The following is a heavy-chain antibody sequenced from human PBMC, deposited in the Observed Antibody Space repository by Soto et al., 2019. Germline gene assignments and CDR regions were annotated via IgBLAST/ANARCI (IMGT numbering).Heavy chain of an antibody. CDR2: ISFDGVIR. D-gene: IGHD2-8*01. J-gene: IGHJ4*02. Sequence: QVQVTESGGGVVQPGGSLRLSCTTSGFTFSAYSMHWFRQAPGKGLEWVAVISFDGVIRNYADSVKVRFTISRDNSRNTLDLQMSSLRLEDTALYYCTREPVTTKWFFDNWGQGIVVVVSS. CDR1: GFTFSAYS. CDR3: TREPVTTKWFFDN. V-gene: IGHV3-30*14.